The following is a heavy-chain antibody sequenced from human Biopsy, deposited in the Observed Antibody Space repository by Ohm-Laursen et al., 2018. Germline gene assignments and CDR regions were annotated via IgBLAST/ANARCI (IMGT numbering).Heavy chain of an antibody. CDR3: ARPMSRVVAYGMDV. V-gene: IGHV3-23*01. CDR1: GLRFSMYA. Sequence: GSLRLSCAASGLRFSMYAMSWVRQAPGKGLEWVSAIGGSGGGTYHADSVKGRFTISRDDSKNTVYLQMNSLRVEDRAVYYCARPMSRVVAYGMDVWGQGTTVTVSS. J-gene: IGHJ6*02. D-gene: IGHD2-15*01. CDR2: IGGSGGGT.